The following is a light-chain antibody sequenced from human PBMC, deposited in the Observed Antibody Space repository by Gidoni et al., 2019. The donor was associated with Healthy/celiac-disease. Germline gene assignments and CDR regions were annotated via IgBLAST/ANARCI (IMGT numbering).Light chain of an antibody. J-gene: IGKJ4*01. CDR2: AAS. CDR3: QQLNSYPFT. V-gene: IGKV1-9*01. Sequence: DIQLTQSPSFLSASVGDRVTITCRASQGISSYLAWYQQKPGKAPKLLIYAASTLQSGVPSRFSGSGSGTEFTLTIFSLQPEDFATYYCQQLNSYPFTFGGGTKVEIK. CDR1: QGISSY.